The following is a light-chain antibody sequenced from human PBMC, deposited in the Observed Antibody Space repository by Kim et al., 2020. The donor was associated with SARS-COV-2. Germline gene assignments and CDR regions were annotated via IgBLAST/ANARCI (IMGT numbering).Light chain of an antibody. CDR3: QHYSRFPYT. J-gene: IGKJ2*01. Sequence: IQMTQSPSTLSASVGDRVTITCRASENIGSWLAWYQQKPGRAPSLLIYLASTLESGVPSRFSGTGSGTEFSLSITSLQPDDFATYYCQHYSRFPYTFGQGNKLEI. CDR2: LAS. CDR1: ENIGSW. V-gene: IGKV1-5*03.